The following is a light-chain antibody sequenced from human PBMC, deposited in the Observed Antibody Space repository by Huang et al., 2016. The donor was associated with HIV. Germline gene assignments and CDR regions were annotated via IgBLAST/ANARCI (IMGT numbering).Light chain of an antibody. V-gene: IGKV3-20*01. CDR3: QQYGSSPT. Sequence: EIVLTQSPGTMSLSPGERGTLSCRASQSVSSSYLAWYQQKPGQAPRLLIYDASRRASGIPDRFSGSGSGTDFTLTISRLEPEDFAVYYCQQYGSSPTFGQGTKVEIK. J-gene: IGKJ1*01. CDR2: DAS. CDR1: QSVSSSY.